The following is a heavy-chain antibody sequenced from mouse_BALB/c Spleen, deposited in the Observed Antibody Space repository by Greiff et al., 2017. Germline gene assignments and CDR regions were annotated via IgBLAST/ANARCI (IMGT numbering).Heavy chain of an antibody. CDR1: GFTFSSYA. CDR2: ISSGGST. D-gene: IGHD2-2*01. J-gene: IGHJ1*01. V-gene: IGHV5-6-5*01. Sequence: EVQLQQSGGGLVKPGGSLKLSCAASGFTFSSYAMSWVRQTPEKRLEWVASISSGGSTYYPDSVKGRFTISRDNARNILYLQMSSLRSEDTAMYYCARGRGLPWYFDVWGAGTTVTVSS. CDR3: ARGRGLPWYFDV.